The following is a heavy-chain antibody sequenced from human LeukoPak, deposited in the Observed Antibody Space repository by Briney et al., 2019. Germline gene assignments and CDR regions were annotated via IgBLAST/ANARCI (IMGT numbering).Heavy chain of an antibody. CDR2: IYHSGST. J-gene: IGHJ4*02. D-gene: IGHD3-9*01. Sequence: SSETLSLTCAVSGGSISSSNWWSWVRQPPGKGLEWIGEIYHSGSTNYNPSLKSRVTISVDTSKNQFSLKLSSVTAADTAVYYCARRQVLRYFDWSSEGYYFDYWGQGTLVTVSS. V-gene: IGHV4-4*02. CDR3: ARRQVLRYFDWSSEGYYFDY. CDR1: GGSISSSNW.